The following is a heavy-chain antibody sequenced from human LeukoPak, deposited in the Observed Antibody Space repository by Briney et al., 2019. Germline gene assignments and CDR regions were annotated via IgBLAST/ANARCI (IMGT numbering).Heavy chain of an antibody. V-gene: IGHV4-39*01. D-gene: IGHD1-1*01. CDR2: IYYGGST. CDR1: GDSISSTGYY. J-gene: IGHJ4*02. CDR3: ARWMETPRGYFDY. Sequence: SETLSLTCTVSGDSISSTGYYWGWIRQPPGKGLEWIGNIYYGGSTYYNPSLKSRVSISVDTSKNQFSLSLSSMTAADTAVYYCARWMETPRGYFDYWGQGTVVTVSS.